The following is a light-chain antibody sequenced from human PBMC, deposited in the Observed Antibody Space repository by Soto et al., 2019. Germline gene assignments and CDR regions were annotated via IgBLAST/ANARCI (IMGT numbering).Light chain of an antibody. J-gene: IGKJ5*01. Sequence: ILLSQSPPSLSVSLGERATLSCRASQSISSYLAWYQQKPGQAPRLLIYDASNRASGVPARFSGSGSWTDFTLTISTLEPEDFAAYYCQQRSNWPPTCGQGTRPEI. CDR3: QQRSNWPPT. V-gene: IGKV3-11*01. CDR1: QSISSY. CDR2: DAS.